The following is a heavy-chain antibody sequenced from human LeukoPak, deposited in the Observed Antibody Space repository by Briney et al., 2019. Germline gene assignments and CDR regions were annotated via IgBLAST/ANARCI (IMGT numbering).Heavy chain of an antibody. CDR2: INHSGST. Sequence: PSETLSLTCAVYGGSFSGYYWSWIRQPPGKGLEWIGEINHSGSTNYNPSLKSRVTISVDTSKNQFSLKLSSVTAADTAVYYCARGRRSSSGWYFAFDIWGQGTMVTVSS. CDR3: ARGRRSSSGWYFAFDI. CDR1: GGSFSGYY. V-gene: IGHV4-34*01. D-gene: IGHD6-19*01. J-gene: IGHJ3*02.